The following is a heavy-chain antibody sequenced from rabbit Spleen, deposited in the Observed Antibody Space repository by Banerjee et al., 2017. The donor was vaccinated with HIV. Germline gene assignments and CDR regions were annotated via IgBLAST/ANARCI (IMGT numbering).Heavy chain of an antibody. CDR1: GFTLSSYY. CDR2: IDPVFGIT. D-gene: IGHD4-2*01. J-gene: IGHJ4*01. V-gene: IGHV1S7*01. CDR3: ARDAAGREDFNL. Sequence: QSLEESAGGLVQPGGSLKLSCKASGFTLSSYYMNWVRQAPGKGLEWIGYIDPVFGITYYANWVSGRFSISRENTQNTVSLQMTSLTAADTATYFCARDAAGREDFNLWGPGTLVTVS.